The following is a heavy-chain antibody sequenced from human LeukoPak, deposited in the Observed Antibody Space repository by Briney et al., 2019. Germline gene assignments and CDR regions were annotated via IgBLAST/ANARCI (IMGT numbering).Heavy chain of an antibody. CDR1: GFTFSSYW. CDR3: ARERVELPFDY. V-gene: IGHV3-7*01. J-gene: IGHJ4*02. Sequence: GGSLRLPCAASGFTFSSYWMSWVRQAPGKGLEWVANIKQDGSEKYYVDSVKGRFTISRDNAKNSLYLQMNSLRAEDTAVYYCARERVELPFDYWGQGTLVTVSS. D-gene: IGHD5-24*01. CDR2: IKQDGSEK.